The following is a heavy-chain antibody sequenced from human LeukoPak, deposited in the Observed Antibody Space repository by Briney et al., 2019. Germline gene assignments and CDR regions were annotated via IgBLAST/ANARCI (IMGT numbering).Heavy chain of an antibody. J-gene: IGHJ4*02. CDR3: ARSQSTNFFGY. CDR2: IYHSGST. Sequence: SETLSLTCTVSGYSISSGYYWGWIRQPPGKGLEWIGSIYHSGSTYYNPSLKSRVTISVDTSMSQFSLKLSSVTAADTAVYYCARSQSTNFFGYWGQGTLVTVSS. V-gene: IGHV4-38-2*02. D-gene: IGHD5/OR15-5a*01. CDR1: GYSISSGYY.